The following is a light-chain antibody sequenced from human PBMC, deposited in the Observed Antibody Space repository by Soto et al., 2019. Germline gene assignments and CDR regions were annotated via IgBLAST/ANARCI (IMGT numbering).Light chain of an antibody. V-gene: IGKV2-30*01. CDR2: YVS. CDR1: QSLAYIDGNTY. J-gene: IGKJ2*01. CDR3: MQSTHWPPYT. Sequence: EVVMTQSPLSLPVTLGQPAAISCRSSQSLAYIDGNTYLTWFHQRPGQSPRRLIYYVSNRDSGVPDRFSGRGSGTDFTLKISRVEAEDAGIYYCMQSTHWPPYTFGQGTKLEIK.